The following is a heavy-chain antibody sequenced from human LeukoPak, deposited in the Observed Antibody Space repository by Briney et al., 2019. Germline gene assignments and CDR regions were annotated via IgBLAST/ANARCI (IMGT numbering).Heavy chain of an antibody. J-gene: IGHJ4*02. Sequence: PSETLSLTCGVSGGAITNYYWSWIRQPPGKGLEWIGYIYYSGSTNYNPSLKSRVTISVDTSKNQFSLKLSSVTAADTAVYYCARVAARMTLFDYWGQGTLVTVSS. V-gene: IGHV4-59*01. D-gene: IGHD2-15*01. CDR1: GGAITNYY. CDR3: ARVAARMTLFDY. CDR2: IYYSGST.